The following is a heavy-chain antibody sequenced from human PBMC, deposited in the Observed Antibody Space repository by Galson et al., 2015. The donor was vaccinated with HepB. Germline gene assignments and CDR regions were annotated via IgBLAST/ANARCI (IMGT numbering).Heavy chain of an antibody. D-gene: IGHD6-19*01. CDR3: ARCRTIYSSGLYREEDYFDY. J-gene: IGHJ4*02. V-gene: IGHV4-31*03. CDR1: GGSISSGGYY. CDR2: IYYSGST. Sequence: TLSLTCTVSGGSISSGGYYWSWIRQHPGKGLEWIGYIYYSGSTYYNPSLKSRVTISVDTSKNQFSLKLSSVTAADTAVYYCARCRTIYSSGLYREEDYFDYWGQGTLVTVSS.